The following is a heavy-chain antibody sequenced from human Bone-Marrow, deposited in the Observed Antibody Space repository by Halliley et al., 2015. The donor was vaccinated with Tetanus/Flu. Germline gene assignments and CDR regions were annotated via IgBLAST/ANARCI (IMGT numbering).Heavy chain of an antibody. CDR3: TTENLVGGVF. CDR2: VKTKTEGGTT. Sequence: QLVQSGGGLVKPGGSLRLSCAASGFAFGNTWMSWVRQAPGKGLEWVGRVKTKTEGGTTDYGVPVKGRFIISRDDSKNMLFLQMNNLKTEDPAVYYCTTENLVGGVFWGQGTLVTVSS. CDR1: GFAFGNTW. J-gene: IGHJ4*02. D-gene: IGHD1-26*01. V-gene: IGHV3-15*01.